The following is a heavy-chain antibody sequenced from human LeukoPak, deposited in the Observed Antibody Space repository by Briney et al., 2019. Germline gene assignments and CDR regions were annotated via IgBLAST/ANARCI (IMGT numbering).Heavy chain of an antibody. J-gene: IGHJ4*02. CDR1: GGSISSGGYS. Sequence: SETLSLTCAVSGGSISSGGYSWSWIRQPPGKGLEWIGYIYHSGSTYYNPSLKSRVTISVDRSKNQFSLKLSSVTAADTAVYYCASCSGGSCVFDYWGQGTLVTVSS. CDR3: ASCSGGSCVFDY. V-gene: IGHV4-30-2*01. D-gene: IGHD2-15*01. CDR2: IYHSGST.